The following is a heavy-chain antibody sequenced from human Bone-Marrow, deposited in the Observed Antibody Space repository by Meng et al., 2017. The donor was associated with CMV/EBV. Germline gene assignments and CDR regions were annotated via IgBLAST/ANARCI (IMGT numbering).Heavy chain of an antibody. J-gene: IGHJ4*02. Sequence: GESLKISCAASGFTFSSYSMNWVRQAPGKGLEWVSSISSSSSYIYYADSVKGRFTISRDNAKNSLYLQMNSLRAEDTAVYYCARDISRRFDYWGQGTLVTVSS. CDR2: ISSSSSYI. V-gene: IGHV3-21*01. CDR3: ARDISRRFDY. CDR1: GFTFSSYS. D-gene: IGHD3-3*02.